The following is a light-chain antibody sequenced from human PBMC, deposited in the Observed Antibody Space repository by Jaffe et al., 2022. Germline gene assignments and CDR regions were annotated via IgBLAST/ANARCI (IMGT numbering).Light chain of an antibody. CDR1: SSDIGAYNH. J-gene: IGLJ1*01. V-gene: IGLV2-14*01. CDR3: TAYAHRNPFYV. Sequence: QSALTQPASVSGSPGQSITISCTGTSSDIGAYNHVSWYQQYPGKAPKLMIYEVTNRPSGVSNRFSGSKSGNEASLTISGLQAEDEADYYCTAYAHRNPFYVFGTGTKVTVL. CDR2: EVT.